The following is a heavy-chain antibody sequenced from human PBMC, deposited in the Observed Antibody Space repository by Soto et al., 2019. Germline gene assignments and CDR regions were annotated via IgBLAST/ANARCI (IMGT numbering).Heavy chain of an antibody. D-gene: IGHD3-10*01. CDR3: VRQGFGRLHGLVDV. CDR1: DDSTSSYK. Sequence: QVQLQESGPGLVKPSETLSLTCTVSDDSTSSYKWSWIRQPPGRRLEWIGYIDSNGGTSYNPSLQSRLIISVDTSTKQFSLKLSSMTAADTAVYYCVRQGFGRLHGLVDVWGQGTTVTVSS. CDR2: IDSNGGT. J-gene: IGHJ6*02. V-gene: IGHV4-59*08.